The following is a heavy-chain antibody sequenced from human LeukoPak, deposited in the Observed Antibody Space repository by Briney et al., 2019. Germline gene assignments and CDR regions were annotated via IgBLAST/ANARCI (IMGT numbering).Heavy chain of an antibody. CDR1: GGSISSSSYY. V-gene: IGHV4-30-4*08. J-gene: IGHJ2*01. CDR3: ARAESEYFDL. CDR2: IYYSGST. Sequence: SETLSLTCTVSGGSISSSSYYWSWIRQPPGKGLEWIGYIYYSGSTYYSPSLKSRVTISVDTSKNQFSLKLSSVTAADTAVYYCARAESEYFDLWGRGTLVTVSS.